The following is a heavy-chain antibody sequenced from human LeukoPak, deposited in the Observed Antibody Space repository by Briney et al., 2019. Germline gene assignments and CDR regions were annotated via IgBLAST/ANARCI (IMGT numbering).Heavy chain of an antibody. D-gene: IGHD5-12*01. CDR1: GFTVSSNY. Sequence: PGGSLRLSCAASGFTVSSNYMTWVRQAPGEGLEWVSSISSSSSYIYYADSVKGRFTISRDNAKNSLYLQMNSLRAEDTAVYYCASGGYSNHPYWGQGTLVTVSS. J-gene: IGHJ4*02. CDR3: ASGGYSNHPY. V-gene: IGHV3-21*01. CDR2: ISSSSSYI.